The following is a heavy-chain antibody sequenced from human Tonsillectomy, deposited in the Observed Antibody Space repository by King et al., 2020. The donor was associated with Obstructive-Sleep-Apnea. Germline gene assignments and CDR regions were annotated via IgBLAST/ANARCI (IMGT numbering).Heavy chain of an antibody. Sequence: VQLVESGGGLVQPGGSLRLSCAASGFTFSSYAMSWVRQAPGKGLEWVSTINNSGGTYSADSVKGRFTISRDNSKNTLYLQMNSLRAEDTAVYYCEKLHGAAMVRWDFDYWGQGTLVTVSS. CDR1: GFTFSSYA. V-gene: IGHV3-23*04. CDR3: EKLHGAAMVRWDFDY. D-gene: IGHD3-10*01. CDR2: INNSGGT. J-gene: IGHJ4*02.